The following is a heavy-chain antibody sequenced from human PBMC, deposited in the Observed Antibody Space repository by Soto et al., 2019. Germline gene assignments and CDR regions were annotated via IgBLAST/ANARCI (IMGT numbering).Heavy chain of an antibody. CDR2: ISASGGTA. Sequence: EVQLLESGGGLIQPGGSLRPSCAASGFMFSSYAMSWVRQAPGKGLEWVSSISASGGTANLADSVEGRCTISRDNSKSTLYLQMNSLRAEDTAVYYCAKLTYPSDSTGYYYERVSGWIDSWGQGTLVTVSS. V-gene: IGHV3-23*01. CDR3: AKLTYPSDSTGYYYERVSGWIDS. CDR1: GFMFSSYA. D-gene: IGHD3-22*01. J-gene: IGHJ5*01.